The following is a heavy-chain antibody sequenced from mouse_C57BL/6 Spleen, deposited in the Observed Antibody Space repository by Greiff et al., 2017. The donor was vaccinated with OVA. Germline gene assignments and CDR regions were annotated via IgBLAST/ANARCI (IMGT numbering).Heavy chain of an antibody. CDR2: ISNGGGST. D-gene: IGHD2-1*01. Sequence: DVQLVESGGGLVQPGGSLKLSCAASGFTFSDYYMYWVRQTPEKRLEWVAYISNGGGSTYYPDTVKGRFTISRDNAKNTLYLQMSRLKSEDTAMYYCARDGGNYVRYFDYWGQGTTLTVSS. V-gene: IGHV5-12*01. CDR1: GFTFSDYY. CDR3: ARDGGNYVRYFDY. J-gene: IGHJ2*01.